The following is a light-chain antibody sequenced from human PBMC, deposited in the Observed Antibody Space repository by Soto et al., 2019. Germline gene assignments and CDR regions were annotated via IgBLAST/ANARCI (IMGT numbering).Light chain of an antibody. V-gene: IGKV1-9*01. Sequence: IELIALPTLPLKTEGDRVTIACRASQGISSYLAWYQQQPGKAPKLLIYAASTLQRGVPSRFSGSGSGTEFTLTISSLQPEDFATYYCQQLNSYPTFGGGTKVDIK. CDR3: QQLNSYPT. CDR1: QGISSY. J-gene: IGKJ4*01. CDR2: AAS.